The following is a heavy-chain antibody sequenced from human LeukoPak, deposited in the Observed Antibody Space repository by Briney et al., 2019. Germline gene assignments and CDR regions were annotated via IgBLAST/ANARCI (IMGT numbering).Heavy chain of an antibody. J-gene: IGHJ4*02. V-gene: IGHV1-18*01. D-gene: IGHD2-2*01. Sequence: ASVKVSCKASGYTFTSYGISWVRQAPGQGLEWMGWISAYNGNTNYAQKLQGRVTMTTDTSTSTAYMELRSLRSDDTAVYYCARDPAAWDCSSTSCYRRFDYWGQGTLVTVSS. CDR3: ARDPAAWDCSSTSCYRRFDY. CDR1: GYTFTSYG. CDR2: ISAYNGNT.